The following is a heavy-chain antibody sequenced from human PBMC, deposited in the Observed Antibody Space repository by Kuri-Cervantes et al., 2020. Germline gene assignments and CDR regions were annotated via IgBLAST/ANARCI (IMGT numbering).Heavy chain of an antibody. J-gene: IGHJ6*02. Sequence: ASVKVSCKASGYTFTGYYMHWVRQAPGQGLEWMGIINPSGGSTSYAQKFQGRVTMTRDTSTSTVYMELSSLRSEDTAVYYCARPLYSSSWYDDYYYGMDVWGQGTTVTVSS. CDR3: ARPLYSSSWYDDYYYGMDV. CDR1: GYTFTGYY. D-gene: IGHD6-13*01. V-gene: IGHV1-46*01. CDR2: INPSGGST.